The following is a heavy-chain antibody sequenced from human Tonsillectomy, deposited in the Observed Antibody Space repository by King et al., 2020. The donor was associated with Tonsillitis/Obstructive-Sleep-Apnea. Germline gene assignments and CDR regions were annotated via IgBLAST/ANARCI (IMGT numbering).Heavy chain of an antibody. D-gene: IGHD5-18*01. Sequence: VQLVESGAEVKKPGESMRISCKASGYSFTTYWITWVRQMPGKGLEWMGTIVPSDSYTNYSPSFQGHVTISADKSISTAYLQWSSLKASDTAMYYCASHTGYSNGYRNCMDVWGQGTTVPVSS. CDR2: IVPSDSYT. CDR3: ASHTGYSNGYRNCMDV. V-gene: IGHV5-10-1*03. J-gene: IGHJ6*02. CDR1: GYSFTTYW.